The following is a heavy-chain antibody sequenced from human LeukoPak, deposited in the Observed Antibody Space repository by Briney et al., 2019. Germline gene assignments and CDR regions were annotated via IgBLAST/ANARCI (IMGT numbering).Heavy chain of an antibody. CDR1: GFTFSSYG. J-gene: IGHJ4*02. CDR3: ARRAGDYSHPYDY. CDR2: IYSGGNT. D-gene: IGHD3-22*01. V-gene: IGHV3-53*01. Sequence: GGSLRLSCAASGFTFSSYGMSWVRQAPGKGLEWVSFIYSGGNTHYSDSVKGRFTISRDNSKNTLYLQMNSLRAEDTAVYYCARRAGDYSHPYDYWGQGTLVTVSS.